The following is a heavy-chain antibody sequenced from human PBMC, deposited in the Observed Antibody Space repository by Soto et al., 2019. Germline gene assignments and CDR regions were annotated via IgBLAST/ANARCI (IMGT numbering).Heavy chain of an antibody. CDR1: GYTFTNYG. Sequence: QVQLLQSGAEVKKPGASVKVSCKASGYTFTNYGITWVRQAPGQGLEWMGWSSAYNGDTHYTQRLQGRFTMTTDTSTSTAYMELMGLRSDDTAVYYCARVRQLVVYFYYYMDVWGKGTTVTVSS. D-gene: IGHD6-6*01. J-gene: IGHJ6*03. V-gene: IGHV1-18*01. CDR2: SSAYNGDT. CDR3: ARVRQLVVYFYYYMDV.